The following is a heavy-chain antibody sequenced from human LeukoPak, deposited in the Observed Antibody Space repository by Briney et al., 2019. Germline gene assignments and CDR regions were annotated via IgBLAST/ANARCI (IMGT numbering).Heavy chain of an antibody. CDR2: ISSSSSYI. D-gene: IGHD3-16*01. CDR3: ARDWGYYYYYGMDV. Sequence: GGSLRLSCAASGFTFSSYAMSWVRQAPGKGLEWVSSISSSSSYIYYADSVKGRFTISRDNAKNSLYLQMNSLRAEDTAAYYCARDWGYYYYYGMDVWGQGTTVTVSS. J-gene: IGHJ6*02. CDR1: GFTFSSYA. V-gene: IGHV3-21*01.